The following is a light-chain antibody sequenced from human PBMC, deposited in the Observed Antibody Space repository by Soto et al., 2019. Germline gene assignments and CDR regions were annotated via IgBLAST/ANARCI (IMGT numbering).Light chain of an antibody. CDR3: SSFAISSTPLV. CDR1: SSDIGGYNY. J-gene: IGLJ2*01. Sequence: QSALTQPASVSGSPGQSITISCTGTSSDIGGYNYVSWYQQHPGKAPKLMIYDVNNRPSGVSNRFSGSKSGNTASLTISGLQAEDEADYYCSSFAISSTPLVFGGGTKVTVL. V-gene: IGLV2-14*03. CDR2: DVN.